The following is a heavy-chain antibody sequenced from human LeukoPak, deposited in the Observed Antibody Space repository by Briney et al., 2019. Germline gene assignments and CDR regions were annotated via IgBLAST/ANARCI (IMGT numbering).Heavy chain of an antibody. CDR1: GFIFSDYS. V-gene: IGHV3-48*04. CDR2: IGMSSGNT. D-gene: IGHD3-22*01. CDR3: ARDYNYAFDN. J-gene: IGHJ4*02. Sequence: GSLLLSCAASGFIFSDYSMNWVRQAPGKGLEWISYIGMSSGNTKYADSVKGRFTISGDSAKNSLYLQMNSLRVEDTAVYYCARDYNYAFDNWGQGTLVTVSS.